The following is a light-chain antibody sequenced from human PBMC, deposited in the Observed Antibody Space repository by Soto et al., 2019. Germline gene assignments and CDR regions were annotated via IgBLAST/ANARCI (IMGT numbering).Light chain of an antibody. CDR1: NSDVGSYDL. J-gene: IGLJ3*02. V-gene: IGLV2-23*02. Sequence: QSVLTQPASVSGSPGQSITIPCTGTNSDVGSYDLVSWYQHRPGDVPKLIIFEVSKRPSGISDRFSGSKSGNTASLTISGLQPEDESDFYCCSFAGATIWVFGGGTKLTVL. CDR2: EVS. CDR3: CSFAGATIWV.